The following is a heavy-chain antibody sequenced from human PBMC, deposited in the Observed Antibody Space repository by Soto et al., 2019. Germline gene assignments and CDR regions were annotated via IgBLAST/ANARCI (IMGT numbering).Heavy chain of an antibody. CDR2: TYYRSKWYN. CDR1: GDSVSSNSAA. Sequence: QSPTLSLICAISGDSVSSNSAAWNWIRQSPSRGLEWLGRTYYRSKWYNDYAVSVKSRITINPDTSKNQFSLQLNSVTPEDTAVYYCARSTVDIVATIVLLFDYWGQGTLVTVSS. CDR3: ARSTVDIVATIVLLFDY. D-gene: IGHD5-12*01. V-gene: IGHV6-1*01. J-gene: IGHJ4*02.